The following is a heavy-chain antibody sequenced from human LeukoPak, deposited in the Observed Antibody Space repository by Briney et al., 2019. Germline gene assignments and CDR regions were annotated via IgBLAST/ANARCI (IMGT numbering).Heavy chain of an antibody. CDR1: GFTVSSNY. V-gene: IGHV3-53*01. D-gene: IGHD2-21*02. CDR2: IYSGGST. CDR3: ARGSYCGGDCYSSPFDY. J-gene: IGHJ4*02. Sequence: AGGSLRLSCAASGFTVSSNYMSWVRQAPGKGLEWVSIIYSGGSTFYADSVKGRFTISRDNAKNSLYLQMNSLRAEDTAVYYCARGSYCGGDCYSSPFDYWGQGTLVTVSS.